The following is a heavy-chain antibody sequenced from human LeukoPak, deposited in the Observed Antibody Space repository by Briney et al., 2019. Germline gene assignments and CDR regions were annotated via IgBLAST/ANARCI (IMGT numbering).Heavy chain of an antibody. V-gene: IGHV3-30*02. CDR1: GFTFSTSG. CDR3: ANQRRDSRSSSFRYYFDY. J-gene: IGHJ4*02. D-gene: IGHD6-6*01. Sequence: PGGSLRLSCAASGFTFSTSGMHWLRQAPGKGLEWVAFIRFDASNKYYADSVKGRFSISRDNSKNTVYLQMNSLRAEDTAIYYCANQRRDSRSSSFRYYFDYWGQGTLVTVSS. CDR2: IRFDASNK.